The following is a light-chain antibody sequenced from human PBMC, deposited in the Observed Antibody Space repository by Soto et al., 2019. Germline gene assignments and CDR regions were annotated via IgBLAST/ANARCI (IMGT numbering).Light chain of an antibody. J-gene: IGKJ4*01. CDR1: QSVSSN. CDR2: GAS. V-gene: IGKV3D-15*01. CDR3: QQYHNWPLT. Sequence: EIVMTQSPATLSVSPGERATLSCRASQSVSSNLAWYQQKPGQAPRLLIYGASTRATVVATRFSGSGSGTEFTLTISSLHSEDFAVYYCQQYHNWPLTFGGGTKVEIK.